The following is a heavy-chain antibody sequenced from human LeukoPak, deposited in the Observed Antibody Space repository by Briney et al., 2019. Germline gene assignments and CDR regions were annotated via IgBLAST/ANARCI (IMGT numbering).Heavy chain of an antibody. J-gene: IGHJ4*02. CDR3: ARQSISRGFAFDY. CDR2: IYPGDSDT. V-gene: IGHV5-51*01. Sequence: GVPLKISSTGSGSGFTSYGLGSGRRMPGKRLEWMGIIYPGDSDTIYRPSFQGQVTLSADKSITTAYSQWSSLKASDTAIYYCARQSISRGFAFDYWGQGTLVTVSS. CDR1: GSGFTSYG. D-gene: IGHD3-3*02.